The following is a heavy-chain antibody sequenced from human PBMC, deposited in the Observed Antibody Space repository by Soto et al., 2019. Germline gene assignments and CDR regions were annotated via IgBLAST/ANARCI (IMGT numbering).Heavy chain of an antibody. J-gene: IGHJ4*02. CDR2: IYYTGIT. V-gene: IGHV4-59*01. D-gene: IGHD2-2*01. CDR3: ERAPAATGSFDY. Sequence: SETLSLTCSVSGGSISSYYWSWIRQPPGKGLEWIGYIYYTGITNHNPSLKSRATISVDTSKKHFSLRLSSVTAADTAVYYCERAPAATGSFDYWGQGALVTVSS. CDR1: GGSISSYY.